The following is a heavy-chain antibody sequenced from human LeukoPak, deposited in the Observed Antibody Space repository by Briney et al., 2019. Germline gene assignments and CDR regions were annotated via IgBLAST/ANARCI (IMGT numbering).Heavy chain of an antibody. D-gene: IGHD4-17*01. CDR1: GGTFSSYA. CDR2: INPSGGST. V-gene: IGHV1-46*01. CDR3: GTWSVTTTDY. Sequence: ASVKVSCKASGGTFSSYAISWVRQAPGQGLEWMGIINPSGGSTSYAQKFQGRVTMTRDTSTSTVYMELSSLRSEDTAVYYCGTWSVTTTDYWGQGTLVTVSS. J-gene: IGHJ4*02.